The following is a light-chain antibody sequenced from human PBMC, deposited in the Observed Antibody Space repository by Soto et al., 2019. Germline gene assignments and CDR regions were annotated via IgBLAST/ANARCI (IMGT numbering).Light chain of an antibody. V-gene: IGLV2-14*01. CDR1: SSDVGSYKY. CDR2: DVS. Sequence: QSALTQPASVSGSPGQSITISCTGTSSDVGSYKYVSWYQQHPGKAPKVMIYDVSNRPSGVSNRFSGSKSGNTASLTISGLQAEDEADYYCNSYTSSSTLVVFGGGTKVTVL. CDR3: NSYTSSSTLVV. J-gene: IGLJ2*01.